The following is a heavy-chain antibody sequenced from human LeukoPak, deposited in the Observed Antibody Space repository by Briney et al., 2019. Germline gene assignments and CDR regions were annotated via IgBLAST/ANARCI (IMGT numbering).Heavy chain of an antibody. CDR2: LSYDGSNK. CDR3: ARPYSSRLYLCAFDI. CDR1: GFTFSSYA. J-gene: IGHJ3*02. Sequence: PGGSLRLSCAASGFTFSSYAMHWVRQAPGKGLEWVAVLSYDGSNKFYAGSVKGRFTISRDNSKNTLYLQVNSLRAEDTAVYYCARPYSSRLYLCAFDIWGQGTMVTVSS. V-gene: IGHV3-30-3*01. D-gene: IGHD6-13*01.